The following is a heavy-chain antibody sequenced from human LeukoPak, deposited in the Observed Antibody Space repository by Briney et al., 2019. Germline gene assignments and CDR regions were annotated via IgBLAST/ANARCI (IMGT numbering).Heavy chain of an antibody. Sequence: ASVKVSCKASGGTFSSYAICWVRQAPGQGLEWMGGIIPIFGTANYAQKFQGRVTITADESTSTAYMELSSLRSEDTAVYYCARLLGYCSSTSCPSPDWGQGTLVTVSS. V-gene: IGHV1-69*13. CDR1: GGTFSSYA. CDR3: ARLLGYCSSTSCPSPD. J-gene: IGHJ4*02. D-gene: IGHD2-2*01. CDR2: IIPIFGTA.